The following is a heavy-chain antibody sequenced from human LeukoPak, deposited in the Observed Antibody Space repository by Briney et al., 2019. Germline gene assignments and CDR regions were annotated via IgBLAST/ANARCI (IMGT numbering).Heavy chain of an antibody. CDR2: IIPIFHTP. V-gene: IGHV1-69*05. D-gene: IGHD3-3*01. CDR3: ARCSLSGYDFWSGYYLDY. CDR1: GGTFSSHG. Sequence: GASVKVSCKTSGGTFSSHGISWVRQAPGQGLEWMGGIIPIFHTPNYAQNFQDRLTITTDESTNTVYMELSSLRSEDTAVYYCARCSLSGYDFWSGYYLDYWGQGTLVTVSS. J-gene: IGHJ4*02.